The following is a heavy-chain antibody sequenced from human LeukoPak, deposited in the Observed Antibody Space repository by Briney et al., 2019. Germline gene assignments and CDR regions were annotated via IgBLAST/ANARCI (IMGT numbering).Heavy chain of an antibody. CDR2: IYYSGST. D-gene: IGHD6-13*01. V-gene: IGHV4-30-4*01. J-gene: IGHJ4*02. CDR3: ASFRSTNWYHKYYFDY. CDR1: GGSISSGDYY. Sequence: SETLSLTCTVSGGSISSGDYYWTWIRQPPGKGLEWIGSIYYSGSTYYNPSLKSRVTISVDTSNNRFSLKLTSVTAADTAVYYCASFRSTNWYHKYYFDYWGQGTLVTVSS.